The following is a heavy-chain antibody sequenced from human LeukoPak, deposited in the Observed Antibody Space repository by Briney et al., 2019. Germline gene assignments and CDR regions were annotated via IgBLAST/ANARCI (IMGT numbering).Heavy chain of an antibody. J-gene: IGHJ5*02. CDR2: ISISSTYI. CDR3: AKDLVAVTTGWFDP. CDR1: GFTFSRYS. D-gene: IGHD2-21*02. Sequence: GGSLRLSCAASGFTFSRYSMNWVRQAPGKGLEWVSSISISSTYIYYADSVKGRFTISRDNSKNTLYLQMNSLRAEDTAVYYCAKDLVAVTTGWFDPWGQGTLVTVSS. V-gene: IGHV3-21*04.